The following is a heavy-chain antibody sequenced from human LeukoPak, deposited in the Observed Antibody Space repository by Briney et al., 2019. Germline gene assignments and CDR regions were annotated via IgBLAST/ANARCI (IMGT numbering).Heavy chain of an antibody. J-gene: IGHJ6*02. CDR3: ARGPGRYTYGNYHYFGMDV. Sequence: ASVKVSCKASGYNFNNYGFSWVRQAPGQGLEWMGWISANKGNTNSAQKFQGRVTMTTDTLTRTAYMEMRGLRSDDTAVYYCARGPGRYTYGNYHYFGMDVWGQGTTVTVSS. V-gene: IGHV1-18*01. CDR1: GYNFNNYG. D-gene: IGHD5-18*01. CDR2: ISANKGNT.